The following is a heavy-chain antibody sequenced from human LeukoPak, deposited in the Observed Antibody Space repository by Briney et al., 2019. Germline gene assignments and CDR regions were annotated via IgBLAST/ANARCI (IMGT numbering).Heavy chain of an antibody. Sequence: PGRSLRLFCAASGFTFSSYAMHWVRQAPGKGLEWGTVISYDGSNKYYADSVKGRFTISRDNSKNTLYLQMNSLRAEDMAVYYCARAAQSSSTKDYYYMDVWGKGTTVTVSS. J-gene: IGHJ6*03. CDR1: GFTFSSYA. D-gene: IGHD6-6*01. CDR3: ARAAQSSSTKDYYYMDV. CDR2: ISYDGSNK. V-gene: IGHV3-30*04.